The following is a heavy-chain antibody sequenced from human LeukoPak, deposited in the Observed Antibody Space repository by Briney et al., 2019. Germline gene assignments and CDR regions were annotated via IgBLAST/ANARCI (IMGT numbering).Heavy chain of an antibody. J-gene: IGHJ3*02. CDR3: ARDRSYYGDAYDI. CDR2: IRGDGNEN. D-gene: IGHD1-26*01. Sequence: GGSLRLSCAASGFTFHNYWMTWVRQAPGKGLEWVATIRGDGNENFHVDSVKGRFTISRDNANNSLHLQMNSLRVDDTAVYYCARDRSYYGDAYDIWGHGTLVTV. CDR1: GFTFHNYW. V-gene: IGHV3-7*01.